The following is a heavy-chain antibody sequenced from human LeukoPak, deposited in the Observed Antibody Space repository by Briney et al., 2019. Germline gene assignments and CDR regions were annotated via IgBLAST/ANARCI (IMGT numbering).Heavy chain of an antibody. J-gene: IGHJ5*02. D-gene: IGHD3-3*01. CDR3: ARRGGPNYDFWSGYYGWFDP. CDR2: IYPGDSDT. Sequence: GESQKISCKGSGYSFTSYWIGWVRQMPGKGLEWMGIIYPGDSDTRYSPSFQGQVTISADKSISTAYLQWSSLKASDTAMYYCARRGGPNYDFWSGYYGWFDPWGQGTLVTVSS. V-gene: IGHV5-51*01. CDR1: GYSFTSYW.